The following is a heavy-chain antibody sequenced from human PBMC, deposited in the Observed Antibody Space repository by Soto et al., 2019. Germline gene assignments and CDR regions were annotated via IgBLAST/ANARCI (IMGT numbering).Heavy chain of an antibody. CDR3: ARTDSGDYVPPLDY. D-gene: IGHD4-17*01. CDR1: GYTFTNYG. V-gene: IGHV1-18*01. J-gene: IGHJ4*02. CDR2: ISAYNGNT. Sequence: HVQRVQSGAEVKKPGASVKVSCKASGYTFTNYGISWVRQAPGQGLEWMGTISAYNGNTNYAQNLQGRVTMTTDTPTSTDYMDLRSLTSDDTDVYYCARTDSGDYVPPLDYWGQGTLVTVSS.